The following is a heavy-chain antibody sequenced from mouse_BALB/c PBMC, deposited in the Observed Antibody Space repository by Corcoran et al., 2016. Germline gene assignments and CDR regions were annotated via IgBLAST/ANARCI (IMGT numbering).Heavy chain of an antibody. CDR3: ARAPLHYYAMDY. CDR1: GCTFTNYG. Sequence: QIQLVQSGPELKKPGETVKISCKASGCTFTNYGMNWVKQAPGKGLKWMGWINTYTGEPTYADDFKGRFAFSLETSASTAYLQINNLKNEDTATYFCARAPLHYYAMDYWGQGTSVTVSS. D-gene: IGHD6-1*01. CDR2: INTYTGEP. V-gene: IGHV9-3-1*01. J-gene: IGHJ4*01.